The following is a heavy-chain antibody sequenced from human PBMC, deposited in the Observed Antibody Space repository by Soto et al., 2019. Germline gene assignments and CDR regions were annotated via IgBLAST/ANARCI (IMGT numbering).Heavy chain of an antibody. CDR3: AKCTVDTIVTSGWWNWLDP. V-gene: IGHV3-23*01. D-gene: IGHD6-19*01. CDR1: GFTFSSSA. J-gene: IGHJ5*02. Sequence: EVQLLESGGGLVQPGGSLRLSCAASGFTFSSSAISWVRQAPGKGLEWVSAIRGTNGNTHYAESVKGRLTISRDNSKNTLYLQMNFLRAEDTAVYYCAKCTVDTIVTSGWWNWLDPWGQGTLVIVS. CDR2: IRGTNGNT.